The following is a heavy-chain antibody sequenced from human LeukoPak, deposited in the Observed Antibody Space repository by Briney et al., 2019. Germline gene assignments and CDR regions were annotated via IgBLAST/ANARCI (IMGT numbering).Heavy chain of an antibody. Sequence: SETLSLTCTVSGGSISSYYWSWLRQPPGKGLEWIGYIYYSGSTNYNPSLTSRVTISVDTSKNQFSLKLSSVTAADTAVYYCARDRSPYYDILTGYSYYYYYMDVWGKGTTVTVSS. D-gene: IGHD3-9*01. CDR1: GGSISSYY. V-gene: IGHV4-59*01. CDR2: IYYSGST. CDR3: ARDRSPYYDILTGYSYYYYYMDV. J-gene: IGHJ6*03.